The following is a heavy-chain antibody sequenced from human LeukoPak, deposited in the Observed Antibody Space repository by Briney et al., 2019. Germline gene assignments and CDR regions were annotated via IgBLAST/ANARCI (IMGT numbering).Heavy chain of an antibody. CDR1: GFTFSSYA. CDR2: ISGSGGST. CDR3: AKIYPPRPVRPRTNWFDP. Sequence: GGPLRLSCAASGFTFSSYAMSWVRQAPGKGLEWVSAISGSGGSTYYADSVKGRFTISRDNSKNTLYLQMNSLRAEDTALYYCAKIYPPRPVRPRTNWFDPWGQGTLVTVSS. D-gene: IGHD3-10*01. J-gene: IGHJ5*02. V-gene: IGHV3-23*01.